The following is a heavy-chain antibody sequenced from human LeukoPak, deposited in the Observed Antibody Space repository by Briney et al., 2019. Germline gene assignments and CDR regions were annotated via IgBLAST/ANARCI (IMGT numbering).Heavy chain of an antibody. J-gene: IGHJ4*02. CDR3: STSPSFGSSWYQFNY. CDR2: ISWNSGNI. CDR1: GFTFDDYA. D-gene: IGHD6-13*01. Sequence: PGRSLRLSCAASGFTFDDYAMHWVRQAPGKGLEWVSGISWNSGNIDYADSVKGRFTISRDNSRDTLYLQMNSLRAEDTAVYYCSTSPSFGSSWYQFNYWGQGTLVTVSS. V-gene: IGHV3-9*01.